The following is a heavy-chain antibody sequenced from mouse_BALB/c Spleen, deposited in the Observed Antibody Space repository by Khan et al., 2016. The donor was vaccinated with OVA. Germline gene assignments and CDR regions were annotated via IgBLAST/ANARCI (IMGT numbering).Heavy chain of an antibody. J-gene: IGHJ1*01. CDR3: VRPSYDPGNSDV. CDR1: GFNIKDTY. Sequence: EVQLQESGAELVKPGASVKLSCTASGFNIKDTYIHWVKRRPEQGLEWIGRITPSNGNTEYDPKFQGKATMSADTSSNTAYLQLSSLTSGDTAVYYSVRPSYDPGNSDVWGAGTRVTVSS. D-gene: IGHD2-3*01. V-gene: IGHV14-3*02. CDR2: ITPSNGNT.